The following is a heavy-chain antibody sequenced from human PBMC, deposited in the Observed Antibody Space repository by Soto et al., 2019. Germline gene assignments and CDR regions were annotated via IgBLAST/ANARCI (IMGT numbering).Heavy chain of an antibody. D-gene: IGHD2-2*01. V-gene: IGHV1-46*01. CDR2: INPSGGST. CDR3: ARDDIVVVPASQNHYYYYYGMDV. CDR1: GYTFTSYY. Sequence: QVQLVQSGAEVKKPGASVKVSCKASGYTFTSYYMHWVRQAPGQGLEWMGIINPSGGSTSYAKKFQGRVTMTRDTSTSTVYMELSSLRSEDTAVYYCARDDIVVVPASQNHYYYYYGMDVWGQGTTVTVSS. J-gene: IGHJ6*02.